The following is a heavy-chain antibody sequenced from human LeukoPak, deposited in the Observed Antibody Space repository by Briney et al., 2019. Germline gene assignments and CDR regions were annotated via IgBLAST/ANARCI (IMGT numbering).Heavy chain of an antibody. CDR2: TYYRSKWNN. CDR1: GDSVSGNSAVA. Sequence: PSQTLSLTCAISGDSVSGNSAVAWNWLRQSPSRGLEWLGRTYYRSKWNNDSAVSVKSRITISPDTSKNQFSLHLNSVTPGDTAVYYFGRGRNSGFDYWGQGTLVTVSS. V-gene: IGHV6-1*01. J-gene: IGHJ4*02. D-gene: IGHD2/OR15-2a*01. CDR3: GRGRNSGFDY.